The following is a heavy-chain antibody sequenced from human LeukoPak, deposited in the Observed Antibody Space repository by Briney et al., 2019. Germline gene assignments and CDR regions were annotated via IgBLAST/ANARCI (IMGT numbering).Heavy chain of an antibody. V-gene: IGHV3-23*01. D-gene: IGHD2-21*02. Sequence: GGSLRLSCAASGFTFNNYAMSWVRQAPGKGLEWVSTITGSGGSTYYADSVKGRFTISRDNSKNTLYLQMSSLRAEDTAVYYCAKAASYCGGDCYPYYFDYWGQGTLVTVSS. CDR1: GFTFNNYA. J-gene: IGHJ4*02. CDR3: AKAASYCGGDCYPYYFDY. CDR2: ITGSGGST.